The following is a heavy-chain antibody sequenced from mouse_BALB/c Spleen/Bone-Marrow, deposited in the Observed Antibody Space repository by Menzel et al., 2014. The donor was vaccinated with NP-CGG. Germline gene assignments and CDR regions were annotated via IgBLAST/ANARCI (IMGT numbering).Heavy chain of an antibody. J-gene: IGHJ2*01. CDR3: ARDGSSLFDY. D-gene: IGHD1-1*01. CDR1: GYTFTSYW. Sequence: QVQLQQSGAELARPGASVRLSCKASGYTFTSYWMQWVKRRPGQGLEWIGAIYPGDGDTRYTQKFKGKATLTADKSSSTAYMQLSSLASEDSAVYYCARDGSSLFDYWGQGTTLTVSS. V-gene: IGHV1-87*01. CDR2: IYPGDGDT.